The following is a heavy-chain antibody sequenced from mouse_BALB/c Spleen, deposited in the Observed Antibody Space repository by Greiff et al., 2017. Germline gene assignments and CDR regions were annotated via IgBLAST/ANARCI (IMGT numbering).Heavy chain of an antibody. CDR1: GFTFSSYA. D-gene: IGHD1-1*01. Sequence: EVQLVESGGGLVKPGGSLKLSCAASGFTFSSYAMSWVRQTPEKRLEWVASISSGGSTYYPDSVKGRFTISRDNARNILYLQMSSLRSEDTAMYYCATTVDAMDYWGQGTLVTVSA. CDR2: ISSGGST. V-gene: IGHV5-6-5*01. CDR3: ATTVDAMDY. J-gene: IGHJ3*01.